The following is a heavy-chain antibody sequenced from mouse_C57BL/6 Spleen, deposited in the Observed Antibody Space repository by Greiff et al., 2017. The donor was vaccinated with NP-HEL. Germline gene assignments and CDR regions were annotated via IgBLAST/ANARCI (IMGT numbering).Heavy chain of an antibody. CDR1: GFTFSSYG. Sequence: EVQLVESGGDLVKPGGSLKLSCAASGFTFSSYGMSWVRQTPDKRLEWVATISSGGSYTYYPDSVKGRFTISRDNAKNTLYLQMSSLKSEDTAMYYCARRYYDYDDWYFDVWGTGTTVTVSS. V-gene: IGHV5-6*01. CDR3: ARRYYDYDDWYFDV. J-gene: IGHJ1*03. CDR2: ISSGGSYT. D-gene: IGHD2-4*01.